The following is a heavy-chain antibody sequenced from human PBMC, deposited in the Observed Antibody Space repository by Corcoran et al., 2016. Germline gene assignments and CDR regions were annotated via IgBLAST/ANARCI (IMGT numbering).Heavy chain of an antibody. V-gene: IGHV3-48*04. D-gene: IGHD3-22*01. CDR3: ARPGGNYYDSSGYHYFDY. J-gene: IGHJ4*02. CDR1: GFTFSSYS. CDR2: IRSTSSTT. Sequence: EVQLVESGGGLVQPGGSLRLSCAASGFTFSSYSMNWVRQAPGKGLEWVSYIRSTSSTTYSADSVKGRFTISRDNAKNSLYLQMNSLRAEDTAVYYCARPGGNYYDSSGYHYFDYWGQGTLVTVSS.